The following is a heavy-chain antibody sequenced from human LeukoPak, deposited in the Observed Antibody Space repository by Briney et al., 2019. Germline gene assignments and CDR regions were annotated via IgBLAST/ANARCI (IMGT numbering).Heavy chain of an antibody. CDR3: TTEGYCSGGSCLYGDYVWFDP. D-gene: IGHD2-15*01. Sequence: GGSLRLSCAASGFTFSNAWMSWVRQAPGKGLEWVGRIKSKTDGGTTDYAAPVKGRFTISRDDSKTTLYLQMNSLKTEDTAVYYCTTEGYCSGGSCLYGDYVWFDPWGQGTLVTVSS. CDR2: IKSKTDGGTT. CDR1: GFTFSNAW. V-gene: IGHV3-15*01. J-gene: IGHJ5*02.